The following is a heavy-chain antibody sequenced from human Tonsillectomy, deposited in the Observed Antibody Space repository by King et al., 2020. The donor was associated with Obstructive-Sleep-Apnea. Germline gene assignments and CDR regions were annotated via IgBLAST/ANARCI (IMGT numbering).Heavy chain of an antibody. Sequence: VQLVESGGGLVQPGGSLRLSCATSGFIFSTYAMAWVRQPPGKGLEFVSAISSDGRDTYYAGSVKGRFTISRDDSKNTLHLQMGSLRTEDMAVYYCARDEPGSSWAIDFWGQGTLVTVSS. CDR2: ISSDGRDT. J-gene: IGHJ4*02. D-gene: IGHD6-13*01. CDR3: ARDEPGSSWAIDF. V-gene: IGHV3-64*07. CDR1: GFIFSTYA.